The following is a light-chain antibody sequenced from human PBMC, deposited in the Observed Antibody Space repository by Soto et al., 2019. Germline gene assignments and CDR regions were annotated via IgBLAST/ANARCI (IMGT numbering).Light chain of an antibody. Sequence: QSALAQPPSASGSPGQSVTISCTGSGSDIGAYNFVSWYQQHPGKAPKLMIFGVTERPSGVPDRFSGSKSGNTASLTVSGLQADDEADYYCSSYAGSDNAVVFGGGTKLTVL. CDR2: GVT. CDR3: SSYAGSDNAVV. V-gene: IGLV2-8*01. J-gene: IGLJ2*01. CDR1: GSDIGAYNF.